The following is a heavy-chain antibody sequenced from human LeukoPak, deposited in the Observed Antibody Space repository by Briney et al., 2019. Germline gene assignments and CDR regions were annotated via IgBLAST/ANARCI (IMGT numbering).Heavy chain of an antibody. CDR3: AQNSGSYQSY. CDR1: GFIFRSYG. D-gene: IGHD1-26*01. V-gene: IGHV3-33*06. Sequence: GGSLRLSCAASGFIFRSYGMHWVRQAPGKGLEWVAVLWYDGTNRYYTDSVKGRFTISRDNSKNILYLQMNSLRVEDTAVYYCAQNSGSYQSYWGQGTLVTVSS. CDR2: LWYDGTNR. J-gene: IGHJ4*02.